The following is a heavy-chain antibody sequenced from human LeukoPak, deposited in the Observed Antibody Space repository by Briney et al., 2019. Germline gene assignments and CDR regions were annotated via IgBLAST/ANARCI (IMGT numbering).Heavy chain of an antibody. V-gene: IGHV5-51*01. D-gene: IGHD3-10*01. J-gene: IGHJ6*03. CDR1: GYSFTSYW. CDR3: ARVLVKQLLWFGEAGDYMDV. Sequence: GESLKISGKGSGYSFTSYWIGWVRQMPGKGLEWMGIIYPGDSDTRYSPSFQGQVTISADKSISTAYLQWSSLKASDTAMYYCARVLVKQLLWFGEAGDYMDVWGKGTTVTVSS. CDR2: IYPGDSDT.